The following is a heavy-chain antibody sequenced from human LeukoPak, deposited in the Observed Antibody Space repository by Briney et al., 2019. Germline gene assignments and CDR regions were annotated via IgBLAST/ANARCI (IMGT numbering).Heavy chain of an antibody. CDR1: GSTFTSYD. V-gene: IGHV1-8*01. CDR2: MNPNSGNT. CDR3: ERVDNGGTVTVDY. Sequence: GASLKLSCTASGSTFTSYDINWVRQASGQRRGWRGWMNPNSGNTGYAQKFQGRVSMTRHTSTSTAYMELRSLRSEDTAVYVCERVDNGGTVTVDYWGQGTLVTVSS. D-gene: IGHD4-17*01. J-gene: IGHJ4*02.